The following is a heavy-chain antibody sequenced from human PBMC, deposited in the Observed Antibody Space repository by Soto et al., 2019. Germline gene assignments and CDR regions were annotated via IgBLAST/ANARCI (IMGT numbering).Heavy chain of an antibody. V-gene: IGHV3-11*01. CDR2: VSTSGSDK. D-gene: IGHD3-10*01. Sequence: GGSLRLSCAASGFSFSDYYMTWIRQVPGKGLEWVSHVSTSGSDKYYADSVRGRFTVSRANVKNSLFLQMDSLRAEDTAVYYCARLVQGPGLYYMDVWGKGTTVTVSS. CDR3: ARLVQGPGLYYMDV. CDR1: GFSFSDYY. J-gene: IGHJ6*03.